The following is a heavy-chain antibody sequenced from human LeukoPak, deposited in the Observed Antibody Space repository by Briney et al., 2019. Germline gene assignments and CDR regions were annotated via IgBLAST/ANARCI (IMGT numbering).Heavy chain of an antibody. J-gene: IGHJ4*02. D-gene: IGHD1-1*01. CDR3: ANEVRPNDY. Sequence: GGSLRLSCAASGFSFSSHAMCWVRQAPGKGLEWVSSIDISGGSTYYAGSVQGRFTIYRDNSKNTLYLQMNGLRAGDTALYYCANEVRPNDYWGQGTLVTVSS. CDR2: IDISGGST. CDR1: GFSFSSHA. V-gene: IGHV3-23*01.